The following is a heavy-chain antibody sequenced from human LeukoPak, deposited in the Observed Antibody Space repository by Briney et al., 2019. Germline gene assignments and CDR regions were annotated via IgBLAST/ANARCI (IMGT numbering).Heavy chain of an antibody. CDR2: INPNSGGT. D-gene: IGHD1-1*01. Sequence: ASVTLSFKASGYTFTDYYMHWVRQAPGQGLEWMGRINPNSGGTNYAQKFQGRATMTRDTSISTAYMELSRLRSDDTAVYYCASKLERLGLVDYWGQGTLVTVSS. J-gene: IGHJ4*02. CDR3: ASKLERLGLVDY. CDR1: GYTFTDYY. V-gene: IGHV1-2*06.